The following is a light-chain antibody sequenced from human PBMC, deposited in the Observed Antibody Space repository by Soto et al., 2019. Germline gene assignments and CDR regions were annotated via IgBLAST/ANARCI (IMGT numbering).Light chain of an antibody. V-gene: IGKV1-9*01. J-gene: IGKJ4*01. CDR1: QAIGTY. CDR3: QQLHTYLLT. CDR2: AAS. Sequence: DIQLTQSASFLSASIGDSVTITCRASQAIGTYLAWYQQKPGKAPNLLVYAASTLHSGVPSRFSGSGSGTEFTLTITSLQPEDAATYYCQQLHTYLLTFGGGTKVDIK.